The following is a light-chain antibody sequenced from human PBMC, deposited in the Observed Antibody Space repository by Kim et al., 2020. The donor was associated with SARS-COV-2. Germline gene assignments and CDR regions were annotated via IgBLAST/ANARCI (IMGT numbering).Light chain of an antibody. CDR1: QYIDNW. J-gene: IGKJ2*01. Sequence: EIVLTQSPATLSLSPGERATLSCRASQYIDNWLAWYQQKPGQVPRLLIYDASNRATGIPARFSRSGSGTDFTLTISSLESEDFAVYYCQHRRTWPLTFGQGTKLEI. V-gene: IGKV3-11*01. CDR2: DAS. CDR3: QHRRTWPLT.